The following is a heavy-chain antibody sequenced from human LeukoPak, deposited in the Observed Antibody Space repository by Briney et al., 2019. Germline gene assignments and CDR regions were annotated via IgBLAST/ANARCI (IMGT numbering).Heavy chain of an antibody. CDR3: ARDRQWLVPYYFDY. D-gene: IGHD6-19*01. Sequence: ASVKVSCKASGYTFTGYYMHWVRQAPGQGLEWMGWINPNSGGTNYAQKFQGGVTMTRDTSISTAYMELSRLRSDDTAVYYCARDRQWLVPYYFDYWGQGTLVTVSS. J-gene: IGHJ4*02. CDR2: INPNSGGT. CDR1: GYTFTGYY. V-gene: IGHV1-2*02.